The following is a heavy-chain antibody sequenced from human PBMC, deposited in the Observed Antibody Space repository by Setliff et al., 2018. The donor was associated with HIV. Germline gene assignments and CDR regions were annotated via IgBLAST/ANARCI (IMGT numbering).Heavy chain of an antibody. V-gene: IGHV4-61*09. CDR2: IYTNGRT. Sequence: SLTCTVSGDSISRDFYYWNWIRQPAGKGLEWIGHIYTNGRTHYNPSLKSRVTISMDTSKNQFSLKLSSVTAADTAVYYCARNDAFDIWGQGTLVTVSS. CDR1: GDSISRDFYY. CDR3: ARNDAFDI. J-gene: IGHJ3*02.